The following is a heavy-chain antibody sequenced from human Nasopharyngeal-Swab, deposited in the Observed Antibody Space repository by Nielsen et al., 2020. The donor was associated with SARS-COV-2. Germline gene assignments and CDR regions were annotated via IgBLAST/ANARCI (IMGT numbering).Heavy chain of an antibody. D-gene: IGHD6-13*01. CDR2: ISGSGGST. V-gene: IGHV3-23*01. J-gene: IGHJ6*02. Sequence: GGSLRLSCAASGFTFSSYAMSWVRQAPGKGLEWVSAISGSGGSTYYADSVKGRFTISRDNSKNTLYLQMSSLRAEDTAVYYCAKGHSSSWPDYYYYGMDVWGQGTTVTVSS. CDR1: GFTFSSYA. CDR3: AKGHSSSWPDYYYYGMDV.